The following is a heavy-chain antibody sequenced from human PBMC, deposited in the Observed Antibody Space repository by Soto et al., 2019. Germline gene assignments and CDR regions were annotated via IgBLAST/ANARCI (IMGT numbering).Heavy chain of an antibody. CDR3: AMTVAAATNYYMDV. D-gene: IGHD2-15*01. Sequence: GESLRISWKGSGYSFTSYWISWGRQMPGKGLEWMGRIDPSDSYTNYSPSFQGHVTISAYKSISTAYLQWSSLKASDTAMYYCAMTVAAATNYYMDVLGKGPTVTSP. CDR1: GYSFTSYW. V-gene: IGHV5-10-1*01. J-gene: IGHJ6*03. CDR2: IDPSDSYT.